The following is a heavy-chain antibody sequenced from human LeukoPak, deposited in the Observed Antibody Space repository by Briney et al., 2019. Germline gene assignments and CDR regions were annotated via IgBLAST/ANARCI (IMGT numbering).Heavy chain of an antibody. V-gene: IGHV1-24*01. CDR1: GYTLTELS. J-gene: IGHJ4*02. CDR2: FDPEDGET. D-gene: IGHD2-21*02. CDR3: ATDLMRPCGGDCGDY. Sequence: ASVKVSCKVSGYTLTELSMHWVRQAPGKGLEWMGGFDPEDGETIYAQKFQGRVTMTEDTSTDTAYRELSSLRSEDTAVYYCATDLMRPCGGDCGDYWGQGTLVTVSS.